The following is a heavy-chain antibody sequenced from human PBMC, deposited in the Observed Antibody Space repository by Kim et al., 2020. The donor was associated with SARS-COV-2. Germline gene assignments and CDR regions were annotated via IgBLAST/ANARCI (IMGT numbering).Heavy chain of an antibody. V-gene: IGHV3-48*03. CDR3: ARGPNYSPFDY. D-gene: IGHD4-4*01. Sequence: DSGRGRFTTSRDNDKNSLFLQMNSLRAEDTAVYYCARGPNYSPFDYWGQGTLVTVSS. J-gene: IGHJ4*02.